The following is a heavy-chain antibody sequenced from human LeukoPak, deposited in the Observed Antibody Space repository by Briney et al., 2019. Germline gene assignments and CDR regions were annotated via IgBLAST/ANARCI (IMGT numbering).Heavy chain of an antibody. V-gene: IGHV3-23*01. D-gene: IGHD3-22*01. CDR1: GFTFSTYG. J-gene: IGHJ3*02. CDR3: GRDWAPSYYDSSGYNDAFDI. CDR2: SSGSGGST. Sequence: GGSLRLSCEASGFTFSTYGMSWVRQAPGKGLEWVSASSGSGGSTYYADSVKGRVTISRDNSKNTLYLQVNSLRAKDTAVYYCGRDWAPSYYDSSGYNDAFDIWGQGTMVTVSS.